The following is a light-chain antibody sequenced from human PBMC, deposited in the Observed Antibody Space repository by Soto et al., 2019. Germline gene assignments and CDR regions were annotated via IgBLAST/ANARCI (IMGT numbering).Light chain of an antibody. CDR2: EVS. CDR3: SSYTTTTAWV. J-gene: IGLJ3*02. V-gene: IGLV2-14*01. Sequence: QSALTQPASVSGSPGQSITISCTGSSSDVGAYRYVSWFQQHPGRAPKLIIYEVSNRPSGVSDRFSGSKSGNTASLTISGLKAEDEADYLCSSYTTTTAWVFGGGTKLTVL. CDR1: SSDVGAYRY.